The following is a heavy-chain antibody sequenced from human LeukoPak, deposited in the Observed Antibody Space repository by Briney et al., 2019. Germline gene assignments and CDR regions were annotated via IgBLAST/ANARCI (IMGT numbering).Heavy chain of an antibody. Sequence: KPSETLSLTCTVSGGSISSSSYYWGWIRQPPGKGLEWIGYISYSGSTDYNPSLKSRVTISIDTSKNQFFLKLSSVTAADTAVYYCARRDTNSGVDPWGQGTLVTVSS. V-gene: IGHV4-61*05. CDR2: ISYSGST. D-gene: IGHD2-15*01. J-gene: IGHJ5*02. CDR3: ARRDTNSGVDP. CDR1: GGSISSSSYY.